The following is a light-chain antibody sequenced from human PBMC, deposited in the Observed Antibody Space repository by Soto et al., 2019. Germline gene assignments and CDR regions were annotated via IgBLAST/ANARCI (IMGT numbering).Light chain of an antibody. CDR2: DAS. V-gene: IGKV1-33*01. Sequence: DIQMTQSPSSLSASVVDRVTLTCQASQDISNYLNWYRQKPGKAPKLLIYDASNLETGVPSRFSGSGSGTDFTFTISSLQPEDIATYYCQQYDNLPITFGQGTRLEIK. J-gene: IGKJ5*01. CDR3: QQYDNLPIT. CDR1: QDISNY.